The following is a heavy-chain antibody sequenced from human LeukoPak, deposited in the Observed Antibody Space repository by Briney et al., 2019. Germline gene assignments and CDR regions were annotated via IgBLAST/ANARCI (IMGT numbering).Heavy chain of an antibody. CDR1: GASINTGDYY. V-gene: IGHV4-39*07. CDR2: LYYSGNT. Sequence: PSETLSLTCTVSGASINTGDYYWGWIRQPPGKGPEWIGSLYYSGNTYYSPSLKSRVTMSIDTSKNQFSLNLNSVTAADTAMYYCARGQIVVVVADTTEWFDPWGQGTLVTVSS. J-gene: IGHJ5*02. CDR3: ARGQIVVVVADTTEWFDP. D-gene: IGHD2-15*01.